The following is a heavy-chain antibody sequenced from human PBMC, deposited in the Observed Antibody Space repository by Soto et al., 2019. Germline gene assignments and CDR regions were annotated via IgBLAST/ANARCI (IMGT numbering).Heavy chain of an antibody. CDR2: IYYSGST. CDR1: GGSVSSGSYY. D-gene: IGHD3-10*02. Sequence: SETLSLTCTVSGGSVSSGSYYWSWIRQPPGKGLEWIGYIYYSGSTNYNPSLKSRVTISVDTSKNQFSLKLSSVTAADTAVYYCASCRKYSYVTEWGQGTLVTVSS. CDR3: ASCRKYSYVTE. V-gene: IGHV4-61*01. J-gene: IGHJ4*02.